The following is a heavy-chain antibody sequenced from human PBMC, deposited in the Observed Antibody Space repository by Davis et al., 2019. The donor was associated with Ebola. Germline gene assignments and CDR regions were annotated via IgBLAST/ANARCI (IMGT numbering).Heavy chain of an antibody. J-gene: IGHJ5*01. D-gene: IGHD3-10*01. Sequence: SESLSLTCTVSGGSITSYYWSWIRQPPGKGLQWIGYIYHRGSADYSPSLRSRVTISVDTSKNQFSLNLTSVTAADTAVYYCVRAFYYPSGSRSYDSWSQGTLVTVSS. V-gene: IGHV4-59*01. CDR1: GGSITSYY. CDR2: IYHRGSA. CDR3: VRAFYYPSGSRSYDS.